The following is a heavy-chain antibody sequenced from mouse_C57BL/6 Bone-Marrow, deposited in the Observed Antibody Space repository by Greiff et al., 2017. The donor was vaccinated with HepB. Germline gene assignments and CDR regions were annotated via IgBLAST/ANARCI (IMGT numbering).Heavy chain of an antibody. CDR2: IDPENGDT. D-gene: IGHD3-3*01. J-gene: IGHJ3*01. Sequence: EVQVVESGAELVRPGASVKLSCTASGFNIKDDYMHWVKQRPEQGLEWIGWIDPENGDTEYASKFQGKATITADTSSNTAYLQLSSLTSEDTAVYYCTAGDVWFAYWGQGTLVTVSA. CDR1: GFNIKDDY. V-gene: IGHV14-4*01. CDR3: TAGDVWFAY.